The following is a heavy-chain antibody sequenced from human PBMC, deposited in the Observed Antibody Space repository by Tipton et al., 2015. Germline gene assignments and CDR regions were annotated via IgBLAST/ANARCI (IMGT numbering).Heavy chain of an antibody. CDR1: GGSISNYY. Sequence: GLVKPSETLSLTCTVSGGSISNYYWNWIRQPPGKGLEWIGYISYSGSPNYAPSLRSRVTISVDASKNQFSLQLSSITAADTAVYYCARGHYVSGWYSHYFDLWGRGSLVTVSS. CDR3: ARGHYVSGWYSHYFDL. J-gene: IGHJ2*01. D-gene: IGHD6-19*01. CDR2: ISYSGSP. V-gene: IGHV4-59*12.